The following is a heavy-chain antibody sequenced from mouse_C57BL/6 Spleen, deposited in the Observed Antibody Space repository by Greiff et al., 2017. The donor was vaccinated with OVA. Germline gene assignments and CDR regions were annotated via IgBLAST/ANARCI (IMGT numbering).Heavy chain of an antibody. J-gene: IGHJ3*01. CDR3: ARGPGSSPWFAY. CDR1: GYTFTSYW. V-gene: IGHV1-69*01. D-gene: IGHD1-1*01. CDR2: IDPSDSYT. Sequence: QVQLQQSGAELVMPGASVKLSCKASGYTFTSYWMHWVKQRPGQGLEWIGEIDPSDSYTNYNQKFKGKSTLTVDKSSSTAYMQLSSLTSEDSAVDYCARGPGSSPWFAYWGQGTLVTVSA.